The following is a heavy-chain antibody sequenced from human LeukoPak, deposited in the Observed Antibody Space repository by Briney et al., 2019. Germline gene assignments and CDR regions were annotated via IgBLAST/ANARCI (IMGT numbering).Heavy chain of an antibody. Sequence: GGSLRLSCAASGFTFSSYAMSWVRQAPGKGLEWVSAISGSGGSTYYADSVKGRLTISRDNSKNTLYLQMNSLRAEDTAVYYCAKIVVGATTWFAFDIWGQGTMVTVSS. D-gene: IGHD1-26*01. CDR1: GFTFSSYA. CDR3: AKIVVGATTWFAFDI. V-gene: IGHV3-23*01. CDR2: ISGSGGST. J-gene: IGHJ3*02.